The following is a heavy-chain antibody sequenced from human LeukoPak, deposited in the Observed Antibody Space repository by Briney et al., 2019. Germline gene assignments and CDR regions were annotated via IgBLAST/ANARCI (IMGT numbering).Heavy chain of an antibody. CDR3: ARQSYYDFWSGHELDY. D-gene: IGHD3-3*01. CDR2: ISGSGGNT. Sequence: GGSLRLSCAASGFTFSNYAMSWVRQAPGKGLEWVSVISGSGGNTYYADSGGSTHYADSVKGRFTISRDNAKNSLYLQMNSLRDEDTAVYYCARQSYYDFWSGHELDYWGQGTLVTVSS. V-gene: IGHV3-23*01. CDR1: GFTFSNYA. J-gene: IGHJ4*02.